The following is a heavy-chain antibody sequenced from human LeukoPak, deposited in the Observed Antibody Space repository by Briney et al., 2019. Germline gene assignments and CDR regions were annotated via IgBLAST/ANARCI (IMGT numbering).Heavy chain of an antibody. D-gene: IGHD1-26*01. CDR1: GFILSSYS. CDR3: ASAPSGTTHFDY. J-gene: IGHJ4*02. V-gene: IGHV3-21*01. Sequence: GGSLRLSCATSGFILSSYSMNWVRQAPGKGLEWVSSISSSSSFIYNADSVKGRLTISRDNAKNSLYLQMNSLRAEDTAVYYCASAPSGTTHFDYWGQGTLVTVSS. CDR2: ISSSSSFI.